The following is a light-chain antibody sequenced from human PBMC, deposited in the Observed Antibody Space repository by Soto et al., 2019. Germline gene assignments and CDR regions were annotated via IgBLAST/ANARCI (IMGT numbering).Light chain of an antibody. V-gene: IGKV3D-15*01. J-gene: IGKJ2*01. CDR2: GAS. CDR3: QQYNNWRYT. CDR1: QSVSSN. Sequence: EIVMTQSPATLSVSPGERATLSCRASQSVSSNLAWYQQKPGQAPRLLIYGASTRATGIPARFSGSGSGTEFTLTISSLQAEDFAANYCQQYNNWRYTFGQGTKLEIK.